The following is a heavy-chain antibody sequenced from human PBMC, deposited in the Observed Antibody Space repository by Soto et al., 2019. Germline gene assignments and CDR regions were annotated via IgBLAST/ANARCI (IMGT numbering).Heavy chain of an antibody. Sequence: GGSLRLSCAASGFTFSNYGMHWVRQAPGKGLEWVAVISHDGNKEYYADSVRGRFTISRDNSKKTVYLQMNSLRAEDTAVYYCAKVAGPTGYYYMDVWGKGTTVTVSS. CDR3: AKVAGPTGYYYMDV. CDR2: ISHDGNKE. V-gene: IGHV3-30*18. J-gene: IGHJ6*03. CDR1: GFTFSNYG. D-gene: IGHD4-17*01.